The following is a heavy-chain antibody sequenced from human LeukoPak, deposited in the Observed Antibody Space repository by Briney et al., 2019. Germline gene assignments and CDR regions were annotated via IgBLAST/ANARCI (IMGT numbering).Heavy chain of an antibody. J-gene: IGHJ4*02. CDR3: AKGKITGTSRRDQFDY. CDR1: GFTFSSYS. D-gene: IGHD1-20*01. CDR2: ISSSSSYI. Sequence: GGSLRLSCAASGFTFSSYSMNWVRQAPGKGLEWVSSISSSSSYIYYADSVKGRFTISRDNAKNSLYLQMNSLRAEDTALYYCAKGKITGTSRRDQFDYWGQGTLVTVSS. V-gene: IGHV3-21*04.